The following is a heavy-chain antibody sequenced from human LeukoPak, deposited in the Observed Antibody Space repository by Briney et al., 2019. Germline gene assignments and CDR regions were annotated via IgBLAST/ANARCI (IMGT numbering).Heavy chain of an antibody. Sequence: NSSETLSLTCTVSGGSISSYYWSWIRQPPGKGLEWIGYIYYSGSTNYNPSLKSRVTISVDTSKNQFSLKLSSVTAADTAVCYCAARGRDLDYWGQGTLVTVS. CDR2: IYYSGST. D-gene: IGHD3-10*01. J-gene: IGHJ4*02. CDR1: GGSISSYY. V-gene: IGHV4-59*01. CDR3: AARGRDLDY.